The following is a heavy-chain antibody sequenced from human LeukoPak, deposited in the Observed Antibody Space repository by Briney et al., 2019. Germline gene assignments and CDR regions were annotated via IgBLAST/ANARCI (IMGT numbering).Heavy chain of an antibody. D-gene: IGHD4-17*01. CDR1: GFTFSDYY. Sequence: PGGSLRLSCAASGFTFSDYYMSWIRQAPGKGLEWVANIKQDGSEKYYVDSVKGRFTISRDNAKNSLYLQMNSLRAEDTAVYYCARGPYGDYGSWFDPWGQGTLVTVSS. CDR2: IKQDGSEK. V-gene: IGHV3-7*01. J-gene: IGHJ5*02. CDR3: ARGPYGDYGSWFDP.